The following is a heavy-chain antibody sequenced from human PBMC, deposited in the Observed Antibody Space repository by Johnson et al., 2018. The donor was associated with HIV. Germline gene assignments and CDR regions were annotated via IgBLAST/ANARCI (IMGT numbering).Heavy chain of an antibody. D-gene: IGHD6-19*01. V-gene: IGHV3-30*02. CDR3: AKGMGQWLARGAFDI. J-gene: IGHJ3*02. CDR1: GFSFSSYG. CDR2: IRYDGSNN. Sequence: QVQLVESGGGLVQPGGSLRLSCAVSGFSFSSYGMHWVRQAPGTGLEWVACIRYDGSNNYYADSVKGRFTISRDNSKNTLYLQMNSLRAEDTAVYYCAKGMGQWLARGAFDIWGQGTMVTVSS.